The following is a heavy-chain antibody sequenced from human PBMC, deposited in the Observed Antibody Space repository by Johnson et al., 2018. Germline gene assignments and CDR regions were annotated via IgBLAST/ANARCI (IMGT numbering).Heavy chain of an antibody. V-gene: IGHV3-30*18. D-gene: IGHD6-19*01. Sequence: QVQLVQSGGGVVQPGRSLRLSCAASGFTFSSYGMHWVRQAPGQGLEWVALISYVGSNKYYADSVKGRFTISRDNPKNTLYLQMNSLRAEDTAVYYCAKDMQSGLAVADTSYFQHWGQGTLVTVSS. CDR3: AKDMQSGLAVADTSYFQH. CDR1: GFTFSSYG. J-gene: IGHJ1*01. CDR2: ISYVGSNK.